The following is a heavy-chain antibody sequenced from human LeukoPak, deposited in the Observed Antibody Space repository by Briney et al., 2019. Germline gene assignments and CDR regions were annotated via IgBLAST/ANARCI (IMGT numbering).Heavy chain of an antibody. V-gene: IGHV3-9*01. J-gene: IGHJ6*02. CDR3: AKDMGRIFGVVITDYYYYYYGMDV. CDR2: ISWNSGSI. D-gene: IGHD3-3*01. CDR1: GFTFSSYA. Sequence: GGSLRLSCAASGFTFSSYAMHWVRQAPGKGLEWVSGISWNSGSIGYADSVKGRFTISRDNAKNSLYLQMNSLRAEDTALYYCAKDMGRIFGVVITDYYYYYYGMDVWGQGTTVTVSS.